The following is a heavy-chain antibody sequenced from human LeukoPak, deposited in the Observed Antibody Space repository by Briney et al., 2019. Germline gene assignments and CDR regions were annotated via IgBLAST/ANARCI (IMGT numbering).Heavy chain of an antibody. CDR3: ARHPFATPFDR. CDR2: LYTSGST. J-gene: IGHJ5*02. V-gene: IGHV4-4*07. CDR1: GGSISSYY. Sequence: SETLSLTCTVSGGSISSYYWSWIRQPAGKGLEWIGRLYTSGSTNYNPSLKSQVTMSVDTSKNQLSLRLTSVTAADTAVYYCARHPFATPFDRWGRGTLVTVSS. D-gene: IGHD2-15*01.